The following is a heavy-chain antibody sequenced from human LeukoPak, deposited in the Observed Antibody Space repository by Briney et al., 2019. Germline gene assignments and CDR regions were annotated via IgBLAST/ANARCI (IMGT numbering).Heavy chain of an antibody. V-gene: IGHV1-69*04. CDR2: IIPILGIA. J-gene: IGHJ3*02. CDR3: ARGVAAAAKSSYAFDI. CDR1: GGTFSSYA. D-gene: IGHD6-13*01. Sequence: ASVKVSCKASGGTFSSYAISWVRQAPGQGLEWMGRIIPILGIANYAQKFQGRVTITADKSTSTAYMELSSLRSEDTAVYYCARGVAAAAKSSYAFDIWGQGTMVTVSS.